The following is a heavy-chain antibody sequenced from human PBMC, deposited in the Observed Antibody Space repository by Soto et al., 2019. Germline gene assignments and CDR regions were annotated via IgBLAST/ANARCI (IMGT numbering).Heavy chain of an antibody. D-gene: IGHD3-9*01. Sequence: ASVKVSCKASGYTFIDYYMHWVRQAPGQGFEWMGRISPRSGGTNYAQKFRGRVTMTWDTSLNTAYMELSSLVSEDTAVYYCARPPGYISDWYYFDLWGQGTLVTVSS. V-gene: IGHV1-2*02. CDR3: ARPPGYISDWYYFDL. CDR2: ISPRSGGT. CDR1: GYTFIDYY. J-gene: IGHJ4*02.